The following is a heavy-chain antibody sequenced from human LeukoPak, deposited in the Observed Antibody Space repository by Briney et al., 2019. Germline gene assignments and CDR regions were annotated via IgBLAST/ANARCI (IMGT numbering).Heavy chain of an antibody. V-gene: IGHV3-11*01. CDR3: ARDLMVRGVIPLGVDY. Sequence: MTGGSLRLSCAASGFTFSDYYMSWIRQAPGKGLEWVSYISSSGSTIYYADSVKGRFTISRDNAKNSLYLQMNSLRAEDTAVYYCARDLMVRGVIPLGVDYWGQGTLVTVSS. CDR1: GFTFSDYY. CDR2: ISSSGSTI. J-gene: IGHJ4*02. D-gene: IGHD3-10*01.